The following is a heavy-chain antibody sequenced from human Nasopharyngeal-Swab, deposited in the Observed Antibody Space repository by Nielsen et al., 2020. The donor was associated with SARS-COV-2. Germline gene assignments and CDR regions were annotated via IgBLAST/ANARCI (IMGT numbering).Heavy chain of an antibody. Sequence: GESLKISCAVSGLTVSSTYMSWVRQAPGKGLEWVSVTEIGGITHYADSVKGRFTISRDNSKNTLYLQMNSLRAEDTAVYFCAKDKFGGAYYYDSRAFDIWGQGTMVTVSS. CDR2: TEIGGIT. J-gene: IGHJ3*02. D-gene: IGHD3-22*01. CDR3: AKDKFGGAYYYDSRAFDI. V-gene: IGHV3-53*01. CDR1: GLTVSSTY.